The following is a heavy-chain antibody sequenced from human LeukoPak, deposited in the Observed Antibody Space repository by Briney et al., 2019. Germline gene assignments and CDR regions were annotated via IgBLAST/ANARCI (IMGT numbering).Heavy chain of an antibody. J-gene: IGHJ4*02. D-gene: IGHD3-16*02. V-gene: IGHV4-59*12. CDR1: GGSTRGYY. CDR2: IYSSGSA. Sequence: SETLSLTCTVSGGSTRGYYWNWIRQPPGKGLEWIGYIYSSGSANYNPSLKSRVTISVDTSKNQFSLKLSSVTAADTAVYYCARDPLGELSGWVDYWGQGTLVTVSS. CDR3: ARDPLGELSGWVDY.